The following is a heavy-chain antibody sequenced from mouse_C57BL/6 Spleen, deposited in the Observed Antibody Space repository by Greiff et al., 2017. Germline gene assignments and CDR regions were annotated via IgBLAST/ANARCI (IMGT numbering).Heavy chain of an antibody. J-gene: IGHJ4*01. Sequence: QVQLKQPGAELVQPGASVQLSCKASGYTFTSYWMQWVKQRPGRGLEWIGRIDPNSGGTKYNEKFKSKATRTVDKPSGTAYLQVSSRTSEDSAVYECAKGGLWQRDYWGQGTSVTVSS. V-gene: IGHV1-72*01. CDR1: GYTFTSYW. CDR3: AKGGLWQRDY. D-gene: IGHD2-1*01. CDR2: IDPNSGGT.